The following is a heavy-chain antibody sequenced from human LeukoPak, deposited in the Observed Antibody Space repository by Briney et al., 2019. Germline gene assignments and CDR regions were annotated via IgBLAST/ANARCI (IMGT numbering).Heavy chain of an antibody. V-gene: IGHV4-34*01. D-gene: IGHD5-12*01. CDR2: INHNGTT. Sequence: SETLSLTCAAYGGSFNNSYWTWIRQSPGKGLEWIGEINHNGTTRYNKPLKSRVTISIDTSKNQFSLKLSSVTAADTAVYYCARGRGGYPDWGQGTMVTVSS. CDR1: GGSFNNSY. J-gene: IGHJ3*01. CDR3: ARGRGGYPD.